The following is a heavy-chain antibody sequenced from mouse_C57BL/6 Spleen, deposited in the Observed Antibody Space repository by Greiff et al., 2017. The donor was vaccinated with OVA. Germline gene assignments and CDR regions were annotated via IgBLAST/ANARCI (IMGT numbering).Heavy chain of an antibody. CDR2: IDPSDSYT. J-gene: IGHJ3*01. CDR1: GYTFTSYW. CDR3: AREEDGRGY. V-gene: IGHV1-59*01. Sequence: QVQLQQPGAELVRPGTSVKLSCKASGYTFTSYWMHWVKQRPGQGLEWIGVIDPSDSYTNYNQKFKGKATLTVDTSSSTAYMQLSSLTSEDSAVYYCAREEDGRGYWGQGTPVTVSA.